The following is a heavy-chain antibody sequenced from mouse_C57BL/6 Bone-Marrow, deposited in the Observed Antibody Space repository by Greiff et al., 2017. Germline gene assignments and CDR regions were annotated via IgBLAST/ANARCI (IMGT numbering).Heavy chain of an antibody. V-gene: IGHV5-4*01. CDR1: GFTFSSYA. Sequence: EVQLQESGGGLVKPGGSLKLSCAASGFTFSSYAMSWVRQTPEKRLEWVATISDGGSYTYYPDNVKGRFTISRDNAKNNLYLQMSHLKSEDTAMYYCARDKSSYQYFEGWGTGTTGTVAS. CDR3: ARDKSSYQYFEG. CDR2: ISDGGSYT. J-gene: IGHJ1*03. D-gene: IGHD1-1*01.